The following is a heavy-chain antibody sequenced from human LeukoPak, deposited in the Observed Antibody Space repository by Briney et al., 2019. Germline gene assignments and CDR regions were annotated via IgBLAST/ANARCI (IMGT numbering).Heavy chain of an antibody. D-gene: IGHD4-11*01. Sequence: SQTLSLTCTVYGGSISSGDYYWSWIRQPPGKGLEWSGDIYYSGSTYYKPSLKSRVTISVDTSKNQFSLKLSSVTAADTAVYYCARMTTVTTSPPDFDYWGQGTLVTVPS. CDR3: ARMTTVTTSPPDFDY. J-gene: IGHJ4*02. V-gene: IGHV4-30-4*08. CDR2: IYYSGST. CDR1: GGSISSGDYY.